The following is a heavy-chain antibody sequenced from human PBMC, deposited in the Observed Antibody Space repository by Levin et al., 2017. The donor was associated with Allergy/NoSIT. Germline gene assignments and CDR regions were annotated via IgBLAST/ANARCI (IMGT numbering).Heavy chain of an antibody. V-gene: IGHV3-23*01. CDR3: AKDSGGTPRTEN. J-gene: IGHJ4*02. D-gene: IGHD3-10*01. Sequence: GGSLRLSCAASGFTFSSYAMSWVRQAPGKGLEWVSAISGSDGSTYYADPVKGRFTISRDNSKNTLYLQMNSLRAEDTAVYYCAKDSGGTPRTENWGQGTLVTVSS. CDR1: GFTFSSYA. CDR2: ISGSDGST.